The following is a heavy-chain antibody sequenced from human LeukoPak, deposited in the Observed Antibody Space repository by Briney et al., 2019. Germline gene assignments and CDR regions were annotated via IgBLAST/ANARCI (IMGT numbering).Heavy chain of an antibody. D-gene: IGHD3-3*01. CDR3: ARDGGLRFLEWLPDAFDI. CDR2: ISAYNGNT. V-gene: IGHV1-18*01. J-gene: IGHJ3*02. Sequence: ASVKVSCKASGYTFTSYGISWVRQAPGQGLEWMGWISAYNGNTNYAQKLQGRVTMTTDTSTSTAYMELRSLRSDDTAVYYCARDGGLRFLEWLPDAFDIWGQGTMVTVSS. CDR1: GYTFTSYG.